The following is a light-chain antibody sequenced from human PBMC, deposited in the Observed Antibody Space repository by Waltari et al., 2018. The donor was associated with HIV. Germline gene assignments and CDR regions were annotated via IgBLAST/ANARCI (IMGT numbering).Light chain of an antibody. Sequence: SSVLTQPPSVSAAPGQTAKITCGGNNCAAKKSLHWYWQNPGQAPVLVVYDDRDRPSGIPDRFSGSTSGDTATLTITRAEAGDEADYYCQVWDSRGDPVIFGGGTKLTVL. CDR2: DDR. V-gene: IGLV3-21*02. J-gene: IGLJ2*01. CDR1: NCAAKKS. CDR3: QVWDSRGDPVI.